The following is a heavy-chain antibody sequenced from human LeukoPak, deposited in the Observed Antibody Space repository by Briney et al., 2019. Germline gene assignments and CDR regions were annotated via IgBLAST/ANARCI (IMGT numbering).Heavy chain of an antibody. CDR3: ARDLLDYGGNWYFDL. D-gene: IGHD4-17*01. V-gene: IGHV4-31*03. CDR1: GGSISSGGYY. Sequence: SQTLSLTCTVSGGSISSGGYYWSWIRQHPGKGLEWIGYIYYSGSTYYNPSLKSRVTISVDTSKNQFSLKLSSVTAADTAVYYCARDLLDYGGNWYFDLWGRGTLVTVSS. CDR2: IYYSGST. J-gene: IGHJ2*01.